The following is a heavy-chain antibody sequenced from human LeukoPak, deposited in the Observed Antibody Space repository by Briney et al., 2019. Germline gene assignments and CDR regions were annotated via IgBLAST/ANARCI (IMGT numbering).Heavy chain of an antibody. V-gene: IGHV3-23*01. J-gene: IGHJ4*02. CDR2: ISGSGGST. CDR3: ARVVAYYFDY. CDR1: GFTFSSYA. Sequence: GGSLRLSCAASGFTFSSYAMSWVRQAPGKGLEWVSAISGSGGSTYYADSVKGRFTISRDNAKNTLYLQMNSLRAEDTAVYYCARVVAYYFDYWGQGTLVTVSS. D-gene: IGHD2-21*01.